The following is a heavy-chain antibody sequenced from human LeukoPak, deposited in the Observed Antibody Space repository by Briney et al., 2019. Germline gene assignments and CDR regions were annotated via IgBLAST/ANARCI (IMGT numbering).Heavy chain of an antibody. J-gene: IGHJ4*02. Sequence: TSETLSLTCTVSSGSISLYYWTWIRHPPGKGLEWIGYIDHGGNTNSNPSLKGRVTMSIDTSKNQFSLKLSSLTAADTAVYYCARRYGSGSSGTFDYWGQGTLVTVSS. V-gene: IGHV4-59*01. CDR1: SGSISLYY. CDR2: IDHGGNT. D-gene: IGHD3-10*01. CDR3: ARRYGSGSSGTFDY.